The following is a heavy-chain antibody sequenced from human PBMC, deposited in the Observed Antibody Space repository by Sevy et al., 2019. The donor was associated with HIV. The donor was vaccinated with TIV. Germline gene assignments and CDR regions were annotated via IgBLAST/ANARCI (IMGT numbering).Heavy chain of an antibody. D-gene: IGHD1-7*01. CDR1: GYTFTSYG. CDR3: ARALELYYYYGMDV. V-gene: IGHV1-18*01. J-gene: IGHJ6*02. CDR2: ISAYNGNT. Sequence: ASVKVSCKASGYTFTSYGISWVRQAPGQGLEWMGWISAYNGNTNYAQKLQGRVTMTTDTSTSTAYMELRSLRSVDTAVYYCARALELYYYYGMDVWGQGTTVTVSS.